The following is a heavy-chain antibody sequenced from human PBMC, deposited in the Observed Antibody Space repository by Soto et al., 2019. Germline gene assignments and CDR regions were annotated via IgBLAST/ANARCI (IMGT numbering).Heavy chain of an antibody. CDR1: GFTFSSYA. CDR2: ISYDGSDK. Sequence: PGGSLRLSCAASGFTFSSYAMHWVRQAPGKGLEWVALISYDGSDKDYADSVKGRFTISRDNSRNTLFLQMNSLRAEDTAVYYCVRSHGMDVWGQGTTVTVSS. CDR3: VRSHGMDV. V-gene: IGHV3-30-3*01. J-gene: IGHJ6*02.